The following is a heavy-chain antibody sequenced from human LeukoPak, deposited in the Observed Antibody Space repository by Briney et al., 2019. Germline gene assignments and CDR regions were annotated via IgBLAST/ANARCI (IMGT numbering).Heavy chain of an antibody. CDR3: ASRTYYYDSSQDY. CDR2: INHSGST. Sequence: SETLSLTCAVYGGSFSGYYWSWIRQPPGKGLEWIGEINHSGSTNYNPPLKSRVTISVDTSKNQFSLKLSSVTAADTAVYYCASRTYYYDSSQDYWGQGTLVTVSS. D-gene: IGHD3-22*01. V-gene: IGHV4-34*01. J-gene: IGHJ4*02. CDR1: GGSFSGYY.